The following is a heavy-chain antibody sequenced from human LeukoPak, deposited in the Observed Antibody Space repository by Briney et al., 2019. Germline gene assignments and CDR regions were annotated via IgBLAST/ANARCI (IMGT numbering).Heavy chain of an antibody. CDR1: GFTFSSYA. J-gene: IGHJ4*02. CDR3: AKDRPNYYGTNGHYYRRDGDC. CDR2: TSSSGETT. V-gene: IGHV3-23*01. D-gene: IGHD3-22*01. Sequence: GGSLRLXCVASGFTFSSYAMSWVRQAAGKGLEWVSSTSSSGETTYYADSVKGRFTISRDNSRNTLYLQMNSLRAEDTAVYYCAKDRPNYYGTNGHYYRRDGDCWGQGTLVTVSS.